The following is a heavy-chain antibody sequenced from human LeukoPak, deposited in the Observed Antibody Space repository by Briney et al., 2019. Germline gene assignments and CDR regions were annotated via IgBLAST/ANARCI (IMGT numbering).Heavy chain of an antibody. CDR2: ISYDGSNK. J-gene: IGHJ4*02. CDR3: ARGGVAVARQFDY. D-gene: IGHD6-19*01. Sequence: PGGSLRLSCAASGFTFSSYAMHWVRQAPGKGLEWVAVISYDGSNKYYADSVKGRFTISRDNSKNTLYLQMNSLRAEDTAVYYCARGGVAVARQFDYWGQGTLVTVSS. V-gene: IGHV3-30*04. CDR1: GFTFSSYA.